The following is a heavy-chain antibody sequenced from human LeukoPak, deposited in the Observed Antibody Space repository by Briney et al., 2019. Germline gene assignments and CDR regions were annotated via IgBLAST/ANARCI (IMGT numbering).Heavy chain of an antibody. Sequence: GESLKISCKGSGYSYTGYWIGWVRQMPGKGLEWMGIIYPGDSDTRYSPSFQGQVTISADKSISTAYLQWSSLKASDTAMYYCARHPLTQQRPRADWYWVDYWGQGTLVTVSS. CDR2: IYPGDSDT. D-gene: IGHD3-9*01. CDR1: GYSYTGYW. V-gene: IGHV5-51*01. CDR3: ARHPLTQQRPRADWYWVDY. J-gene: IGHJ4*02.